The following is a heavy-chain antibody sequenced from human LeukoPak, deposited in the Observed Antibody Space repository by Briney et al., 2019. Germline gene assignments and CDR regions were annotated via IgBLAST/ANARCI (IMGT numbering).Heavy chain of an antibody. Sequence: GGSLRLSCAASGFTFSTYSMDWVRQAPGKGLEWVSSISSSSSYIYYADSVKGRFTISKDNAKNSLYLQMNSLRAEDTAVYYCARDLGATIFDFDYWGQGTLVTVSS. J-gene: IGHJ4*02. CDR3: ARDLGATIFDFDY. D-gene: IGHD1-26*01. CDR2: ISSSSSYI. CDR1: GFTFSTYS. V-gene: IGHV3-21*01.